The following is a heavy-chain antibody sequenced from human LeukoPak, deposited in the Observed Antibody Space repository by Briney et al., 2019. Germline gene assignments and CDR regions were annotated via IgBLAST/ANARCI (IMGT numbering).Heavy chain of an antibody. Sequence: GESLKISFKGSKYNFNIYWIVWVRPMPGKGLEWMGIIYPGDSDTRYSPSFRGQVTISADKSITTAYLQWSSLKASDTAMYYCARFSFGALDYWGQGTLVTVSS. D-gene: IGHD3-16*01. V-gene: IGHV5-51*01. CDR2: IYPGDSDT. J-gene: IGHJ4*02. CDR1: KYNFNIYW. CDR3: ARFSFGALDY.